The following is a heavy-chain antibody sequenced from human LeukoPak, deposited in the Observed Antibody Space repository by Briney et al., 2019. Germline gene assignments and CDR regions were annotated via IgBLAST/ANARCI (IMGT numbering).Heavy chain of an antibody. Sequence: GGSLRLSCAASGFTVSSNYMSWVRQAPGKGLEWVSAIYSGDSTYYADSVKGRFTISRDNSKNTLHLQMNSLRVEDTAVYYCARAPGYYFDYWGQGTPVTVSS. CDR2: IYSGDST. V-gene: IGHV3-66*01. J-gene: IGHJ4*02. CDR1: GFTVSSNY. CDR3: ARAPGYYFDY.